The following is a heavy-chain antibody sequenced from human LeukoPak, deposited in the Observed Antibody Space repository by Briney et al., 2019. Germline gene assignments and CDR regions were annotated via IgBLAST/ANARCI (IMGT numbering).Heavy chain of an antibody. J-gene: IGHJ4*02. CDR3: ARDSSGYPRDASDY. Sequence: GASVKVSCKASGYTFTNYGINWVRQAPRQGLEWMGWISAYNGNTNYAQKVQGRVTMTTDTSTSTAYMELRSLRSDDTAVYYCARDSSGYPRDASDYWGQGTLVTVSS. D-gene: IGHD3-22*01. CDR2: ISAYNGNT. CDR1: GYTFTNYG. V-gene: IGHV1-18*01.